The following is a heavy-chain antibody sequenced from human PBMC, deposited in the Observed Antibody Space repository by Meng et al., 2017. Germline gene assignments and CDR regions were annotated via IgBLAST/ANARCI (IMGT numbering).Heavy chain of an antibody. Sequence: VPLQKVCASLLQPSETLSLTCAFYGGSFSGYYWSWIRQPPGKGLEWIGEINHSGSTNYNPSLKSRVTISVDTSKNQFSLKLSSVTAADTAVYYCARGSAARPPYYFDYWGQGTLVTVSS. CDR2: INHSGST. D-gene: IGHD6-6*01. CDR1: GGSFSGYY. CDR3: ARGSAARPPYYFDY. V-gene: IGHV4-34*01. J-gene: IGHJ4*02.